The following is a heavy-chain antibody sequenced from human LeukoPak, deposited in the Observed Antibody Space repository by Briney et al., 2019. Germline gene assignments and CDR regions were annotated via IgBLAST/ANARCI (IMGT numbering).Heavy chain of an antibody. J-gene: IGHJ3*02. CDR1: GYTFTGYY. Sequence: GASVKVSCKASGYTFTGYYMHWVRQAPGQGLEWMGWINPNSGGTNYAQKFQGRVTMTRDTSISTAYMELSRLRSDDTAVYYCARGVGDDSSALGSAFDIWGQGTMVTVSS. CDR2: INPNSGGT. V-gene: IGHV1-2*02. CDR3: ARGVGDDSSALGSAFDI. D-gene: IGHD3-22*01.